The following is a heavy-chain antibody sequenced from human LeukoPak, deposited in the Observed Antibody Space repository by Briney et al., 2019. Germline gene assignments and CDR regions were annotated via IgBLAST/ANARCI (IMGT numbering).Heavy chain of an antibody. J-gene: IGHJ3*02. CDR2: INHSGST. CDR3: ARGRIPIVGATTGYAFDI. CDR1: GGSFSGYY. V-gene: IGHV4-34*01. Sequence: SETLSHTCAVYGGSFSGYYWSWIRQPPGKGLEWIGEINHSGSTNYNPSLKSRVTISVDTSKNQFSLKLSSVTAADTAVYYCARGRIPIVGATTGYAFDIWGQGTMVTVSS. D-gene: IGHD1-26*01.